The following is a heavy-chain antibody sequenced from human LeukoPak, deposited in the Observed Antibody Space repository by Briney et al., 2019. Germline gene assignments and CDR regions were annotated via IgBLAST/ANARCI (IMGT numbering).Heavy chain of an antibody. J-gene: IGHJ4*02. Sequence: GGSLRLSCAASGFTFSIYAMHWVRQAPGKGLEYVSGINTNGDSTYYANSVKGRFTISRDNSKNTLYLQMGSLRAEDMAVYYCTRLRWELQASDYWGQGTLVTVSS. D-gene: IGHD4-23*01. CDR3: TRLRWELQASDY. V-gene: IGHV3-64*01. CDR1: GFTFSIYA. CDR2: INTNGDST.